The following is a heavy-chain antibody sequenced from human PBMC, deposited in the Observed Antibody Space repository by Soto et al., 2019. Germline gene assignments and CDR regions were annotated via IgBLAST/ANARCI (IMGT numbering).Heavy chain of an antibody. V-gene: IGHV3-30*18. J-gene: IGHJ6*02. CDR3: AKGDYYYGMDV. CDR1: GFPFSSYG. CDR2: ISYDGSNK. Sequence: GGSLRLSCAASGFPFSSYGMHWVRQAPGKGLEWVAVISYDGSNKYYADSVKGRFTISRDNSKNTLYLQMNSLRAEDTAVYYCAKGDYYYGMDVWGQGTTVTVSS.